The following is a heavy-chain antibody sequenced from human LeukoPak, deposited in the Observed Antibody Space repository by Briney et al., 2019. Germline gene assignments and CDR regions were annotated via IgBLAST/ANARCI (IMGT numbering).Heavy chain of an antibody. CDR3: AKSFFGKSWFGELWYFDY. CDR2: ISVDGSNK. CDR1: GFTFSSYG. V-gene: IGHV3-30*18. D-gene: IGHD3-10*01. Sequence: GGSLRLSCAASGFTFSSYGMHWGRQAPGKGVEGGGVISVDGSNKYYADSVKGRFTISRDNSKNTLYLQMNGLRAEDTAVYYCAKSFFGKSWFGELWYFDYWGQGTLVTVSS. J-gene: IGHJ4*02.